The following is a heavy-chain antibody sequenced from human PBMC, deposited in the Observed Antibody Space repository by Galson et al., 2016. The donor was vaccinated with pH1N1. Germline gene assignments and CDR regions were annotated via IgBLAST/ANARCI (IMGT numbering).Heavy chain of an antibody. D-gene: IGHD5-24*01. CDR2: ISSRNDKV. CDR1: GFTFDGRG. V-gene: IGHV3-48*04. CDR3: AKLDGYNWGYFQH. Sequence: SLRLSCAVTGFTFDGRGMGWVRQAPGKGLQWVSFISSRNDKVYYADSVKGRFTISRDNAKNSLYLQMNSLRAEGTALYYCAKLDGYNWGYFQHWGQGTLVTVSS. J-gene: IGHJ1*01.